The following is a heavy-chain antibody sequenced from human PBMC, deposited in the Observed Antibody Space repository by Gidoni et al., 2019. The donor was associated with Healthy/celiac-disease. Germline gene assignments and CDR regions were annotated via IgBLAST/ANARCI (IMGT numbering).Heavy chain of an antibody. CDR1: GGSFSGYY. CDR3: ARLSFGS. J-gene: IGHJ4*02. D-gene: IGHD3-10*01. Sequence: QVQLQQWGAGLLKPSETLSLPCAVYGGSFSGYYWSWIRQPPGKGLEWIGEINHSGSTNYNPSLKSRVTISVDTSKNQFSLKLSSVTAADTAVYYCARLSFGSWGQGTLVTVSS. V-gene: IGHV4-34*01. CDR2: INHSGST.